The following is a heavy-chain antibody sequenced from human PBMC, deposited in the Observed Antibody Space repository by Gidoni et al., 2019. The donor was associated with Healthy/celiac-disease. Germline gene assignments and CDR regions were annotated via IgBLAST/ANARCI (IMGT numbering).Heavy chain of an antibody. V-gene: IGHV4-39*01. CDR3: ARLLGGSGALHYYYYGMDV. CDR2: IYYSGST. D-gene: IGHD3-10*01. CDR1: GGSISSSRYY. Sequence: HLQLQESGPGLVKPSESLSLTCTVSGGSISSSRYYWGWIRQPPGKGLEWIGSIYYSGSTYYNPSLKSRVTISVDTYKNQFSLKLSSVTAADTAVYYCARLLGGSGALHYYYYGMDVWGQGTTVTVSS. J-gene: IGHJ6*02.